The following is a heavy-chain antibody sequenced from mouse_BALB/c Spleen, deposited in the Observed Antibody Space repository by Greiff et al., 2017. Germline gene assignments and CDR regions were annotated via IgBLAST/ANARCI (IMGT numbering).Heavy chain of an antibody. Sequence: VQLKQSGAELVKPGASVKLSCTASGFNIKDTYMHWVKQRPEQGLEWIGRIDPANGNTKYDPKFQGKATITADTSSNTAYLQLSSLTSEDTAVYYCARNYGSRGFDYWGQGTTLTVSS. V-gene: IGHV14-3*02. CDR1: GFNIKDTY. CDR2: IDPANGNT. D-gene: IGHD1-1*01. J-gene: IGHJ2*01. CDR3: ARNYGSRGFDY.